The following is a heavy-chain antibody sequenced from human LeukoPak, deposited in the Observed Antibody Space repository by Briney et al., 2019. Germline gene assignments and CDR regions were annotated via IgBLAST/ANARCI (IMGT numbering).Heavy chain of an antibody. CDR1: GYSFTSYW. CDR3: ARRAENWNDDYYYYYMDV. V-gene: IGHV5-51*01. Sequence: GESLKISCKGSGYSFTSYWIGWVRQMPGKGLEWMGIIYPGDSDTRYSQSFQGQVTISADKSISTAYLQWSSLKASDTAMYYCARRAENWNDDYYYYYMDVWGKGTTVTVSS. D-gene: IGHD1-1*01. J-gene: IGHJ6*03. CDR2: IYPGDSDT.